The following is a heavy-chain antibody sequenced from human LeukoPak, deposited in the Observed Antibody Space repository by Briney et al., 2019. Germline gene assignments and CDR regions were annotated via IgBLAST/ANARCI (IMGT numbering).Heavy chain of an antibody. J-gene: IGHJ4*02. CDR3: ARDSLSLDY. D-gene: IGHD3-3*02. CDR2: IYHSGSI. CDR1: GYSISSGYY. Sequence: PSETLSLTCTVSGYSISSGYYWGWIRQPPGKGLEWIGSIYHSGSIYYNPSLKSRVTISVDTSKNQFSLKLSSVTAADTAVYYCARDSLSLDYWGQGTLVTVSS. V-gene: IGHV4-38-2*02.